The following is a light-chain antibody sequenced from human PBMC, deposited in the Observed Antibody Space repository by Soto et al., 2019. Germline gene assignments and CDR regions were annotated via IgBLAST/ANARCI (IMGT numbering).Light chain of an antibody. CDR3: SSYTSISTYV. Sequence: QSALTQPASVSGSPGQSITISCTGASSDVGAYNFVSWYQQHPGKAPKLMIYEVNNRPSGVSNRFSGSRSGNTASLTISGLQAEDEADYYCSSYTSISTYVVGTGTKLTVL. J-gene: IGLJ1*01. V-gene: IGLV2-14*01. CDR2: EVN. CDR1: SSDVGAYNF.